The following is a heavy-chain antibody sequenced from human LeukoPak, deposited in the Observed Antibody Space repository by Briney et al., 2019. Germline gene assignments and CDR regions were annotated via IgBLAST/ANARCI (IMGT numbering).Heavy chain of an antibody. J-gene: IGHJ3*02. CDR1: GFTFSSTW. CDR3: TTGGDVIVAGTRAFDI. V-gene: IGHV3-15*07. CDR2: IKSAIDGGAT. Sequence: PGGSLRLSCAASGFTFSSTWMNWVRQAPGKGLEWVGRIKSAIDGGATDYAAPVHGRFTISRDDSQATLYLQMNGLRTEDTAVYYCTTGGDVIVAGTRAFDIWGQGTMVTVSS. D-gene: IGHD5-12*01.